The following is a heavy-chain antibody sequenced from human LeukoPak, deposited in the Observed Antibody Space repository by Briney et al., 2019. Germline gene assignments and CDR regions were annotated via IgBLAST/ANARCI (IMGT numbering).Heavy chain of an antibody. CDR3: ARRDVGATIDY. Sequence: SETLSLTCTVSGDSISSSRFYWAWIRQPPGKGLEWIGSILYTGRTFYNPSLKSRVTISVDTSKNQFSLSLVSVTASDTAVYYCARRDVGATIDYWGQGTLVTVSS. D-gene: IGHD1-26*01. J-gene: IGHJ4*02. CDR1: GDSISSSRFY. V-gene: IGHV4-39*01. CDR2: ILYTGRT.